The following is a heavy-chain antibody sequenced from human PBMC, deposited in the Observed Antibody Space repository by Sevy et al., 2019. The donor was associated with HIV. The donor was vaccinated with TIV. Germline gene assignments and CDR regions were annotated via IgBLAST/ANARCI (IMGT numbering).Heavy chain of an antibody. CDR1: GFTFSSYG. Sequence: GGSLRLSCAASGFTFSSYGMHWVRQAPGTGLEWVAVIWYDGGSKYYADSVKGRFTISRDNSKNTLFLQMNSLRAEDTAVYYCARDKLLPVMVTMVRGALSYHFDYWGQGTLVTVSS. J-gene: IGHJ4*02. V-gene: IGHV3-33*01. CDR3: ARDKLLPVMVTMVRGALSYHFDY. D-gene: IGHD3-10*01. CDR2: IWYDGGSK.